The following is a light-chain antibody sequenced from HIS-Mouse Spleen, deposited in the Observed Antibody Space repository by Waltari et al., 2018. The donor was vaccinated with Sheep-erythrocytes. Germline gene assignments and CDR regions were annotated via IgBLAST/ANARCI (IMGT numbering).Light chain of an antibody. CDR3: CSYAGSYNHV. Sequence: QSALTQPRSVSGSPGQSVTISCTGTSSDVGGDNYVSWYQQYPGKAPKLMIYDVSKRPSGVPDRFSGSKSGNTASLTISGLQAEDEADYYCCSYAGSYNHVFATGTKVTVL. V-gene: IGLV2-11*01. J-gene: IGLJ1*01. CDR2: DVS. CDR1: SSDVGGDNY.